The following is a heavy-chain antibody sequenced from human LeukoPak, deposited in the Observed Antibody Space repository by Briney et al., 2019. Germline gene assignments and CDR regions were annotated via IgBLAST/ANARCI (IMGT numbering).Heavy chain of an antibody. CDR1: GGTFSRYA. V-gene: IGHV1-69*05. J-gene: IGHJ4*02. Sequence: SVKVSCKASGGTFSRYAISWVRQAPGQGLEWMGGIIPIFGTANYAQKFQGRVTITTDESTSTAYMELSSQRSEDTAVYYCARADGYKHEYYFDYWGQGTLVTVSS. CDR3: ARADGYKHEYYFDY. D-gene: IGHD5-24*01. CDR2: IIPIFGTA.